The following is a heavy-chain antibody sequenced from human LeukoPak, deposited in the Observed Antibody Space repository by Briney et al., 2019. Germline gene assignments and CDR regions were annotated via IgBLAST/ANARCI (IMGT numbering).Heavy chain of an antibody. D-gene: IGHD3-3*01. CDR1: GFTFSSYW. J-gene: IGHJ4*02. CDR3: ARALDNTYYDFWSGPMYYFDY. CDR2: IKQEEREK. Sequence: GGSLRLSCAASGFTFSSYWMSGVGQAPGRGREWVANIKQEEREKYYVDSVKGRFTISRDNAKNSLYLQMNSLRAEDTAVYYCARALDNTYYDFWSGPMYYFDYWGQGTLVTVSS. V-gene: IGHV3-7*01.